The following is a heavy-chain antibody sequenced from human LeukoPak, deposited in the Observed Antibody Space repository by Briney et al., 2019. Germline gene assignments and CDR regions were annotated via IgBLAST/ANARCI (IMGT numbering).Heavy chain of an antibody. J-gene: IGHJ4*02. D-gene: IGHD6-6*01. Sequence: ASVKVSCKASGYTFTSYYMHWVRQAPGQGLEWLGWISTYNGNTNYAQRLQGRVTMTTDTSTSTAYMELRSLTSDDTAVYYCARDSSIAARAPGFWGQGTLVTVSS. CDR3: ARDSSIAARAPGF. CDR1: GYTFTSYY. V-gene: IGHV1-18*04. CDR2: ISTYNGNT.